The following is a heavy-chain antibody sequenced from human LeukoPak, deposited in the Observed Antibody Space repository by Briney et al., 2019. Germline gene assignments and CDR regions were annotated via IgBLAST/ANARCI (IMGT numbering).Heavy chain of an antibody. Sequence: SETLSLTCTVSGGSISSYYWSWIRQPAGQGLEWIGRIYTSGSTNYNPSLKSRVTISVDTSKNQFSLKLSSVTAADTAVYYCARTYSSSWYGVYYYYYMDVWGKGTTVTISS. CDR1: GGSISSYY. J-gene: IGHJ6*03. CDR2: IYTSGST. D-gene: IGHD6-13*01. CDR3: ARTYSSSWYGVYYYYYMDV. V-gene: IGHV4-4*07.